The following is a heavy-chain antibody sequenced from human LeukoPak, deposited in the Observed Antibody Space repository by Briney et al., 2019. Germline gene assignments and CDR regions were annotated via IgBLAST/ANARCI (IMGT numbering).Heavy chain of an antibody. V-gene: IGHV4-4*07. CDR2: IYTSGST. Sequence: SETLSLTCTVYGGSISSYYWSWNRQPAGKGLEWIGRIYTSGSTNYNPSLKSRVTMAVDTSKNQFSLKLSSVTAADTAVYYCARASTDILTGYPGIFWFDPWGQGTLVTVSS. D-gene: IGHD3-9*01. CDR3: ARASTDILTGYPGIFWFDP. CDR1: GGSISSYY. J-gene: IGHJ5*02.